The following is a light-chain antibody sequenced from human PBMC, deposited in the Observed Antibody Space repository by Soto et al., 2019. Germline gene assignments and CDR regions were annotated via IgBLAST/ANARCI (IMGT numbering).Light chain of an antibody. V-gene: IGKV1-5*01. Sequence: DIQMTQSPSTLSASVGDRVTITCRASQTISTWLAWYQQKPWKAPKLLIYDASSLESGVPSRFSGSGSGTEFTLTISSLQPDDFATYYCQQYNSYLYTFGQGPKLEIK. J-gene: IGKJ2*01. CDR3: QQYNSYLYT. CDR1: QTISTW. CDR2: DAS.